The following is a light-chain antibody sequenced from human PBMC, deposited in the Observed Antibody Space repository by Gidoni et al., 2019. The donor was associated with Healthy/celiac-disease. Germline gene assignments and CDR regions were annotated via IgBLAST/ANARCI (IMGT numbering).Light chain of an antibody. J-gene: IGLJ7*01. CDR3: SSYTSRLTPLF. CDR2: DVS. Sequence: QSALTQPASVSGSPGQSITISCTGTSSDVGGYNYVSWYQQHPGKAPKLMIYDVSNRPSGVFNRFSGSKSGNTASLTISGLQAEDEAASYCSSYTSRLTPLFFGGFPQLTFL. V-gene: IGLV2-14*01. CDR1: SSDVGGYNY.